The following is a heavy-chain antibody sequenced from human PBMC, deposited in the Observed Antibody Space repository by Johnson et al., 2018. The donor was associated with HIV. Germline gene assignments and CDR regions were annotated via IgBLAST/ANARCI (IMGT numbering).Heavy chain of an antibody. J-gene: IGHJ3*02. D-gene: IGHD1-26*01. V-gene: IGHV3-30-3*01. CDR2: ISYDGSNK. CDR3: ARVGADAFDI. CDR1: GFTFSSYA. Sequence: QVQLVESGGGVVQPGRSLRLSCAASGFTFSSYAMHWVRQAPGKGLEWVAVISYDGSNKYYAASVKGRFTIPRDTSKNSLYLQMNSLRAEDTAVYYCARVGADAFDIWGQGTMVTVSS.